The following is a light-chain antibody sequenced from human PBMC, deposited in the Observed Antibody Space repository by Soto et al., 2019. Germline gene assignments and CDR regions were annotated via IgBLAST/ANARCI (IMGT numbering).Light chain of an antibody. V-gene: IGLV1-44*01. J-gene: IGLJ3*02. CDR2: SDN. CDR1: SSNIGGNT. CDR3: AAWDESLTGFWV. Sequence: QSVLTQPPSASGTPGQRVTISCSGSSSNIGGNTVNWYQQFPGTAPKLLIYSDNQRPSGVPDRFSGSKSGTSASLAISGLQSEDEADYYCAAWDESLTGFWVFGGGTQLTVL.